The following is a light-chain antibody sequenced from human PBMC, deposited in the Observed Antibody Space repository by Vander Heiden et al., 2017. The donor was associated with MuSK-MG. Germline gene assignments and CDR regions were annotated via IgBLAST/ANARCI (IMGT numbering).Light chain of an antibody. V-gene: IGLV1-47*01. Sequence: QSVLTQPPSASATPGQTVTISCSGSSTNIGRNYVYWYQQLPGTAPKLLIYRNNKRPSGVPDRFSGSKSGTSASLAISGLRSEDEADYYCAAWDDSLSGVVFGGGTKLTVL. J-gene: IGLJ2*01. CDR1: STNIGRNY. CDR2: RNN. CDR3: AAWDDSLSGVV.